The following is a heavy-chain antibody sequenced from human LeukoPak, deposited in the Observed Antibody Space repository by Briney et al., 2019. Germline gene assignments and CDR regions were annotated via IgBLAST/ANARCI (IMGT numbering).Heavy chain of an antibody. Sequence: ASVKVSCKASGGTFSSYAISWVRQAPGQGLEWMGGIIPIFGTANYAQKFQGRVTITADESTSTAYMELSSLRSEDTAVYYCAKPPGDFWSGYPYYFDYWGQGTLVTVSS. J-gene: IGHJ4*02. CDR3: AKPPGDFWSGYPYYFDY. V-gene: IGHV1-69*13. CDR2: IIPIFGTA. CDR1: GGTFSSYA. D-gene: IGHD3-3*01.